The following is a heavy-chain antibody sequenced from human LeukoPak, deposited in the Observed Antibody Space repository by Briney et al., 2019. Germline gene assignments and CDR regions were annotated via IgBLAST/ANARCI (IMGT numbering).Heavy chain of an antibody. D-gene: IGHD2-15*01. V-gene: IGHV3-23*01. CDR2: ISGSGGST. Sequence: GGSLRLSCAASGFTFSNYAISWVRQAPGKGLEWVSAISGSGGSTYYADSVKGRFTISRDNSKNTLYLQMNSLRADDTAVYYCAKDPSLPSGGISFDIWGQGTMVTVSS. CDR1: GFTFSNYA. J-gene: IGHJ3*02. CDR3: AKDPSLPSGGISFDI.